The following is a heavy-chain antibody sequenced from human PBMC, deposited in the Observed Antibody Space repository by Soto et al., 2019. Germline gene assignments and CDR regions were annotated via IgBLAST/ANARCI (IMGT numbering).Heavy chain of an antibody. D-gene: IGHD4-17*01. J-gene: IGHJ4*02. Sequence: LSLTCTVYGGSIRSYYWSWIRQPPGKGLEWIGNIYYSGSTNYNPSRKSRVTMSVDMSKNQVSLKLSSVTAADTAVYYCTRVGGYYGDYPNFDYWGQGALVTVSS. CDR3: TRVGGYYGDYPNFDY. CDR2: IYYSGST. V-gene: IGHV4-59*01. CDR1: GGSIRSYY.